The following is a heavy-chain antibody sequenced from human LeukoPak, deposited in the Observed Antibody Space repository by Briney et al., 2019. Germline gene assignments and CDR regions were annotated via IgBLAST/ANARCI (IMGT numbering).Heavy chain of an antibody. V-gene: IGHV4-38-2*02. CDR2: IYHSGST. D-gene: IGHD5-12*01. CDR1: GYSISSGYY. CDR3: ARVAYSGYDPGRFDY. Sequence: SETLSLTCTVSGYSISSGYYWGWIRQPPGKGLEWIGSIYHSGSTYYNPSLKSRVTISVDTSKNQFSLKLSSVTAADTAVYYCARVAYSGYDPGRFDYWGQGTLVTVSS. J-gene: IGHJ4*02.